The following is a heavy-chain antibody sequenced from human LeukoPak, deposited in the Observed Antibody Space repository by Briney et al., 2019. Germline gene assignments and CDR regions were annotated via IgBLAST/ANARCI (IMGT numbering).Heavy chain of an antibody. Sequence: PSETLSLTCTVSGGSISSYYWSWIWQPPGKGLEWIGYIYYSGSTNYNPSLKSRVTISVDTSKNQFSLKLSSVTAADTAVYYCARRYCGGDCYSDYWGQGTLVTVSS. CDR3: ARRYCGGDCYSDY. J-gene: IGHJ4*02. CDR2: IYYSGST. CDR1: GGSISSYY. V-gene: IGHV4-59*08. D-gene: IGHD2-21*02.